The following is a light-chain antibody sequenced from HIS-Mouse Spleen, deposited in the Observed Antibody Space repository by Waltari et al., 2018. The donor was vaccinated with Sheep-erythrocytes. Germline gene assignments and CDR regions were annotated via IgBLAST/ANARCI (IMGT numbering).Light chain of an antibody. CDR2: EGS. Sequence: QSALTQPASVSGSPGQSITISCPGTSSDVGSYNLVSWYQQHPAKAPKLMIYEGSKRPSGFSNRFSGSKSGNTASLTISGLQAEDEADYYCCSYAGSSTWVFGGGTKLTVL. CDR1: SSDVGSYNL. J-gene: IGLJ3*02. CDR3: CSYAGSSTWV. V-gene: IGLV2-23*01.